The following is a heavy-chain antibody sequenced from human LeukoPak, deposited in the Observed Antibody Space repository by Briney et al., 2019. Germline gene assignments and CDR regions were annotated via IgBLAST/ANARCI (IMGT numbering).Heavy chain of an antibody. J-gene: IGHJ4*02. CDR1: GYSISSGYY. CDR2: IYHSGST. V-gene: IGHV4-38-2*02. D-gene: IGHD3-22*01. Sequence: SETLSLTCTVSGYSISSGYYWGWIRQPPGKGLEWIGSIYHSGSTYYNPSLKSRVTISVDTSKNQFSLKLSSVTAADTAVYYCARRQHRYYDSSGYYLGYWGQGTLVTVSS. CDR3: ARRQHRYYDSSGYYLGY.